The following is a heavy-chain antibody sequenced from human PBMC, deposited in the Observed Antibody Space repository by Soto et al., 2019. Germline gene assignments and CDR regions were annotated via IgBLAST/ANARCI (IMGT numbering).Heavy chain of an antibody. Sequence: QVQLVQSGAEVKKPGASVKVSCKASGYTFTGYYMHWVRQAPGQGLEWMGWINPNSGGTNYAQKFQGWVTMTRDTSINTAYMELSRLRSDDTAVYYCARDHPIAAAGPVWDYWGQGTLVTVSS. CDR2: INPNSGGT. V-gene: IGHV1-2*04. CDR1: GYTFTGYY. J-gene: IGHJ4*02. CDR3: ARDHPIAAAGPVWDY. D-gene: IGHD6-13*01.